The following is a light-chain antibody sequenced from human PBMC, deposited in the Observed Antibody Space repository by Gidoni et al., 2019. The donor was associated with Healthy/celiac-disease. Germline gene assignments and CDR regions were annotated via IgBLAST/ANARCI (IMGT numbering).Light chain of an antibody. Sequence: DIVMMQQPASLAVSPVERATINCKSSQTVLYSSNNKNYLAWYQQKPGQPPKLLIYCASTRESGVPERFSGSGSGTDFTLTISSLQAEDVAVYYCQQYYSIPYTFXXXTKLEIK. CDR3: QQYYSIPYT. V-gene: IGKV4-1*01. J-gene: IGKJ2*01. CDR1: QTVLYSSNNKNY. CDR2: CAS.